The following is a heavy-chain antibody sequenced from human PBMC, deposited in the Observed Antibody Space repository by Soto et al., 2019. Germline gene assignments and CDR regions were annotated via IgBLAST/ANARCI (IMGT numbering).Heavy chain of an antibody. J-gene: IGHJ3*02. D-gene: IGHD3-22*01. CDR3: ARDHPLYYYDSSGYPGAFDI. Sequence: EVQLVESGGGLVQPGGSLRLSCAASGFTFSSYWMSWVRQAPGKGLEWVANIKQDGSEKYYVDSVEGRFTISRDNAKNSLYLQMNSLRAEDTAVYYCARDHPLYYYDSSGYPGAFDIWGQGTMVTVSS. CDR1: GFTFSSYW. V-gene: IGHV3-7*03. CDR2: IKQDGSEK.